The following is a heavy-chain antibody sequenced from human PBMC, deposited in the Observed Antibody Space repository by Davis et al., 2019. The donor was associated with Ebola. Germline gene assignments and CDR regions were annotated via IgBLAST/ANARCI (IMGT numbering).Heavy chain of an antibody. CDR3: AKDWGYMVRGVMVDY. Sequence: GGSLRLSCAASGFTFSSYAMGWVRQVPGKGLEWVSSIDGGGDATYYADSVKGRFSISRDNSKNTLFLQMNSLRAEDTAVYYCAKDWGYMVRGVMVDYWGQGTLVTVSS. CDR1: GFTFSSYA. CDR2: IDGGGDAT. J-gene: IGHJ4*02. V-gene: IGHV3-23*01. D-gene: IGHD3-10*01.